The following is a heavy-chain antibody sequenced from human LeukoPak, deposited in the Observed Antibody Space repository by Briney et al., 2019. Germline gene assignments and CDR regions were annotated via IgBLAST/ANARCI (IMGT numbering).Heavy chain of an antibody. D-gene: IGHD3-3*01. Sequence: SETLSLTCTVSGGSISSSSYYWGWIRQPPGKGLEWIGSIYYSGSTYYNPSLKSRVTISVDTSKKQFSLKLSSVTAADTAVYYCARHSSGLEWLLPFDYWGQGTLVTVSS. CDR3: ARHSSGLEWLLPFDY. J-gene: IGHJ4*02. V-gene: IGHV4-39*01. CDR1: GGSISSSSYY. CDR2: IYYSGST.